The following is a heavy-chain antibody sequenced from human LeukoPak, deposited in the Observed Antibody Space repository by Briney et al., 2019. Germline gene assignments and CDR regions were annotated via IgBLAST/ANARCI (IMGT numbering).Heavy chain of an antibody. J-gene: IGHJ4*02. Sequence: GGSLRLSCAASGFTFSSYSMNWVRQAPGKGLEWVSSISSSSSYIYYADSVKGRFTISRDNAKNSLYLQMNSLRAEDTAVYYCATFADYYGSGSYLDYWGQGTLVTVSS. CDR3: ATFADYYGSGSYLDY. CDR1: GFTFSSYS. CDR2: ISSSSSYI. D-gene: IGHD3-10*01. V-gene: IGHV3-21*01.